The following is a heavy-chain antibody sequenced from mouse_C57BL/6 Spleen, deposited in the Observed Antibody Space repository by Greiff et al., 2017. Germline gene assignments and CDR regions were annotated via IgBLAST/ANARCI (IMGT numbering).Heavy chain of an antibody. V-gene: IGHV1-53*01. CDR2: INPSNGGT. Sequence: QVQLQQPGTELVKPGASVKLSCKASGYTFTSYWMHWVQQRPGQGLEWIGNINPSNGGTYYNEKFKSKDTLTVDKSSSTAYMQLSSLTSEDSAVYYCARSHYYGSSYTFDYWGQGTTLTVSS. CDR3: ARSHYYGSSYTFDY. CDR1: GYTFTSYW. J-gene: IGHJ2*01. D-gene: IGHD1-1*01.